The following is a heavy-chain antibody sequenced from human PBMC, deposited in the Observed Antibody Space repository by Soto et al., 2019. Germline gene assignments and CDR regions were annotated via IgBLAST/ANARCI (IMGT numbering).Heavy chain of an antibody. Sequence: SAILSLTCTVYSGSISSYYWSWIRQPPGKGLEWIGYIYYSGSTNYNPSLKSRVTISVDTSKNQFSLKLSSVTAADTAVYYCARWRYVYSFDYWGQGTLVTVS. CDR1: SGSISSYY. V-gene: IGHV4-59*07. J-gene: IGHJ4*02. CDR3: ARWRYVYSFDY. D-gene: IGHD5-18*01. CDR2: IYYSGST.